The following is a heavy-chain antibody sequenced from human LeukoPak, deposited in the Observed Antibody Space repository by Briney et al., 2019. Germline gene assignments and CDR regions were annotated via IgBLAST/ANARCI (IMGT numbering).Heavy chain of an antibody. CDR1: GGTFSSYA. J-gene: IGHJ4*02. Sequence: SVKVSCKASGGTFSSYAISWVRQAPGQGLEWMGGIIPIFGTANYAQKFQGRVTITADESTSTAYMELSSLRSEDTAVYYCARDLGPLRFLEVGGYWGQGTLVTVSS. D-gene: IGHD3-3*01. CDR3: ARDLGPLRFLEVGGY. V-gene: IGHV1-69*13. CDR2: IIPIFGTA.